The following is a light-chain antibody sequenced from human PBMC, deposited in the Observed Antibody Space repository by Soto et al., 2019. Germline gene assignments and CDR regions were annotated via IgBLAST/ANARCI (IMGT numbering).Light chain of an antibody. Sequence: QSALTQPRSVSGSPGQSVTISCTGTSSDVANYDYVSWYQQSPGKAPKLLIYDVSKRPSGVPDRFSGSKFGITASLTISGLRTEDDADDFCCSHAGSYTFVFGTGTKLTVL. J-gene: IGLJ1*01. CDR3: CSHAGSYTFV. CDR2: DVS. CDR1: SSDVANYDY. V-gene: IGLV2-11*01.